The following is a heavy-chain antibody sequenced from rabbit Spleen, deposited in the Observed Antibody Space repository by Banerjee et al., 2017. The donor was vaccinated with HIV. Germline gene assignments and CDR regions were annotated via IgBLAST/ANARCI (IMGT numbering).Heavy chain of an antibody. D-gene: IGHD1-1*01. J-gene: IGHJ6*01. CDR1: GFSFNSGYD. Sequence: QSLEESGGGLVKPGASLTLTCKGSGFSFNSGYDMCWVRQAPGKGLEWIACIYAGSSGSTWYASWVRGRFTISRSISLNTVDLKMTSLTAADTATYFCARDSSSSFSSYGMDLWGPGTLVTVS. CDR3: ARDSSSSFSSYGMDL. V-gene: IGHV1S43*01. CDR2: IYAGSSGST.